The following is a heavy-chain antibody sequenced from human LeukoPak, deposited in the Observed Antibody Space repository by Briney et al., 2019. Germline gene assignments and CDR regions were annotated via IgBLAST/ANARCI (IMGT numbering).Heavy chain of an antibody. V-gene: IGHV3-7*03. CDR3: AKEGRSLQTY. D-gene: IGHD5-24*01. J-gene: IGHJ4*02. CDR2: IKEDGSER. Sequence: GGSLRLSCEGSAFIFSGHWMNWVRQTPGKGLEWVASIKEDGSERQYVDSVKGRFTISRDNAKNSLYLQMNSLRVEDTAVYYCAKEGRSLQTYWGQGTLVTVSS. CDR1: AFIFSGHW.